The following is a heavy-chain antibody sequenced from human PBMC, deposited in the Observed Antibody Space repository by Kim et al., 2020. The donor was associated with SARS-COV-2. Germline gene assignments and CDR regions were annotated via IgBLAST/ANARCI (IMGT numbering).Heavy chain of an antibody. J-gene: IGHJ5*02. CDR3: ARGPQP. CDR2: NNPDGSQK. CDR1: GFTFSSHW. V-gene: IGHV3-7*03. Sequence: GGSLRLSCAASGFTFSSHWMSWVRQAPGKGLEFVANNNPDGSQKYHVHSVKGRFTISRDNVKNSLYLQMNSLRAEDTAVYYCARGPQPWGRGTLVTVSS.